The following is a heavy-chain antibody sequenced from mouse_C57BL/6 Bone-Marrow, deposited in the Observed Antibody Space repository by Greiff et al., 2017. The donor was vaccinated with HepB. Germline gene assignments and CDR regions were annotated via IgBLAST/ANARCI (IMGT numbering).Heavy chain of an antibody. CDR2: INPNNGGT. D-gene: IGHD2-1*01. J-gene: IGHJ4*01. CDR3: ARWPSTTVRNYAMDY. V-gene: IGHV1-26*01. Sequence: EVQLQQSGPELVKPGASVKISCKASGYTFTDYYMNWVKQSHGKSLEWIGDINPNNGGTSYNQKFKGKATLTVDKSSSTAYMELRSLTSEDSAGYYCARWPSTTVRNYAMDYWGQGTSVTVSS. CDR1: GYTFTDYY.